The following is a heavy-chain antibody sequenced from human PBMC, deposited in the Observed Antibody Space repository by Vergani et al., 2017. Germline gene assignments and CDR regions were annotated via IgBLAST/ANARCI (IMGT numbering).Heavy chain of an antibody. D-gene: IGHD3-16*01. J-gene: IGHJ4*02. CDR1: GFTFSSYA. Sequence: EVQLLESGGGLVQPGGSLRLSCAASGFTFSSYAMSWVRQAPGKGLEWVSAISGSGGSTYYADSVKGRVTISRDNSKNTLYLQMNSLRAEDTAVYYCAKVWDNYDYVWGSSPYYFDYWGQGTLVTVSS. V-gene: IGHV3-23*01. CDR3: AKVWDNYDYVWGSSPYYFDY. CDR2: ISGSGGST.